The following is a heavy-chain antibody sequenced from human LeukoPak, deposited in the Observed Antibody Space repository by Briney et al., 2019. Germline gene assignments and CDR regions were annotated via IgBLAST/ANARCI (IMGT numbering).Heavy chain of an antibody. J-gene: IGHJ4*02. CDR3: AREAVADSRGDY. Sequence: PGGSLRLSCAASGFTFSSYGMHWVRQAPGKGLEWVAFIRYDGSNKYYADSVKGRFTISRDNAKNTLYLQMNSLRAEDTAVYYCAREAVADSRGDYWGQGTLVTVSS. CDR2: IRYDGSNK. V-gene: IGHV3-30*02. CDR1: GFTFSSYG. D-gene: IGHD6-19*01.